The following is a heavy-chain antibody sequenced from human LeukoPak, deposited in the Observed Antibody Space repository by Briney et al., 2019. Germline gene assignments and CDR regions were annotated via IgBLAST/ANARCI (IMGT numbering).Heavy chain of an antibody. V-gene: IGHV3-30*02. Sequence: GGSLRLSCAASGFTFSSYGMHWVRQAPGKGLEWVVFIRYDGLDKYYADSVKGRFTISRDNSKNTLYLQMNSLRREDTAAYYCVKDPLGGSRFDYWGQGTPVTVSS. J-gene: IGHJ4*02. CDR1: GFTFSSYG. CDR2: IRYDGLDK. CDR3: VKDPLGGSRFDY. D-gene: IGHD3-16*01.